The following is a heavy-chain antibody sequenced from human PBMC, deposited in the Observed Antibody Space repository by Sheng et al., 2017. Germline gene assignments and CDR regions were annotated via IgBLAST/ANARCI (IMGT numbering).Heavy chain of an antibody. J-gene: IGHJ3*02. D-gene: IGHD5-18*01. CDR1: GGSFSGYY. Sequence: QVQLQQWGAGLLKPSETLSLTCAVYGGSFSGYYWSWIRQPPGKGLEWIGEINHSGSTNYNPSLKSRVTISVDTSKNQFSLKLSSVTAADTAVYYCARGREQLWLEDAFDIWGQGTMVTVSS. CDR2: INHSGST. CDR3: ARGREQLWLEDAFDI. V-gene: IGHV4-34*01.